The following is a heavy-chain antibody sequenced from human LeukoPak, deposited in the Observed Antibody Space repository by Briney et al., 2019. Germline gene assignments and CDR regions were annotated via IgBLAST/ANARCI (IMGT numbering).Heavy chain of an antibody. CDR1: GYTFTGYY. V-gene: IGHV1-2*02. CDR3: ARVAYNWNYGNWFDP. Sequence: GASVKVSCKASGYTFTGYYMHWVRQAPGQGLEWMGWINPSSGGTNYAQKFQGRVTMTRDTSISTAYMELSRLRSDDTAVYYCARVAYNWNYGNWFDPWGQGTLVTVSS. CDR2: INPSSGGT. J-gene: IGHJ5*02. D-gene: IGHD1-7*01.